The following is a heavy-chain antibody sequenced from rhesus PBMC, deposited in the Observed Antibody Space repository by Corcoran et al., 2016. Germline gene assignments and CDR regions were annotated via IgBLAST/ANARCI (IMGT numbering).Heavy chain of an antibody. CDR2: IYGSGGST. CDR1: GGSISSNY. D-gene: IGHD3-34*01. J-gene: IGHJ4*01. V-gene: IGHV4-160*01. CDR3: ARSRGGYPPGY. Sequence: QVQLQESGPGLVKPSETRSLTCAVSGGSISSNYWRWIRLPPGTGLEWFGRIYGSGGSTDYHPSLKSRVTISTDTSKNQFSLKLSSVTAADTAVYYCARSRGGYPPGYWGQGVLVTVSS.